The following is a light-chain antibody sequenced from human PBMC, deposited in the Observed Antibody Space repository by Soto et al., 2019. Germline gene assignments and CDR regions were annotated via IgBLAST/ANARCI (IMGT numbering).Light chain of an antibody. V-gene: IGKV3-20*01. CDR3: QQYGSSGT. Sequence: EIVLTQSPGTLSLSPGERATLSCRASQSVSSNLAWYQQKPGQAPRLLIYGASTRATSIPDRFSGSGSGTDFTLTISRLEPEDFAVYYCQQYGSSGTFGQGNKGDIK. CDR1: QSVSSN. J-gene: IGKJ1*01. CDR2: GAS.